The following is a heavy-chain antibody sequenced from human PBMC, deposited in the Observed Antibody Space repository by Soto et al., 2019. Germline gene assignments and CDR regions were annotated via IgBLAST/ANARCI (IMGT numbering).Heavy chain of an antibody. D-gene: IGHD3-3*01. V-gene: IGHV5-51*01. CDR2: IYPGDSDT. Sequence: GESLKISCKGSGYSFTSYWIGWVRPMPGKGLEWMGIIYPGDSDTRYSPSFQGQVTISADKSISTAYLQWSSLKASDTAMYYCAGGYYDFWSGYYDAFDIWGQGTMVTVSS. J-gene: IGHJ3*02. CDR3: AGGYYDFWSGYYDAFDI. CDR1: GYSFTSYW.